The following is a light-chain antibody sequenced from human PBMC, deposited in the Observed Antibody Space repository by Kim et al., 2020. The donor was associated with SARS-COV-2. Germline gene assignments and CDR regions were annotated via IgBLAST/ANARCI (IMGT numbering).Light chain of an antibody. Sequence: QSALTQPASVSGSPGQSITISCTGTSSDIGRYDYVSWFQQHPGKAPKLMIFDVSKRPSGVSNRFSGSKSGNTASLTISGLQAEDEADYFCSAYTTSSTSEVLFGGGTKLTVL. CDR3: SAYTTSSTSEVL. CDR2: DVS. V-gene: IGLV2-14*03. J-gene: IGLJ2*01. CDR1: SSDIGRYDY.